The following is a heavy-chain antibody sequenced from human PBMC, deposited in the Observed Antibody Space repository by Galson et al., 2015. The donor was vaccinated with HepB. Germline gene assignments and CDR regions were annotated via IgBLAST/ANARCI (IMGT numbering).Heavy chain of an antibody. CDR1: GYSFTSYW. V-gene: IGHV5-51*03. CDR3: ASHRGVDYYYYYMDV. D-gene: IGHD3-10*01. J-gene: IGHJ6*03. Sequence: QSGAEVKKPGESLKISCKGSGYSFTSYWIGWVRQMPGKGLEWMGIIYPGDSDTRYSPSFQGQVTISADKSISTAYLQWSSLKASDTAMYYCASHRGVDYYYYYMDVWGKGTTVTVSS. CDR2: IYPGDSDT.